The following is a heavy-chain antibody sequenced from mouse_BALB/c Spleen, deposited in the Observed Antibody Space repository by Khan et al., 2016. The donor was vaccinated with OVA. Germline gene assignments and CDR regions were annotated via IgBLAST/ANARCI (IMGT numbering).Heavy chain of an antibody. CDR1: GFTFSTYA. CDR3: ARSPYGNFAY. Sequence: EVKVVESGGGLAKPGGSLKLSCAVSGFTFSTYAMSWVRQTPEKRLEWVATISSDGDYTYYPDNVTGRFTISRDNAKNTLYLQMSSLRSEDTAMYYCARSPYGNFAYWGQGTLVTVSA. CDR2: ISSDGDYT. J-gene: IGHJ3*01. D-gene: IGHD2-1*01. V-gene: IGHV5-9-3*01.